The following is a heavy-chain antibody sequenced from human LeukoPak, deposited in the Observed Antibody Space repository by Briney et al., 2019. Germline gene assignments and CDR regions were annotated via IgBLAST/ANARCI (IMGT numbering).Heavy chain of an antibody. Sequence: SETLSLTCAVYGGSFSGYYWSWIRQPPGKGLEWIGEINHSGSTNYNPSLKSRVTISVDKSKNQFSLKLSSVTAADTAVYYCAGPIAVAGTGFDYWGQGTLVTVSS. CDR2: INHSGST. CDR3: AGPIAVAGTGFDY. V-gene: IGHV4-34*01. D-gene: IGHD6-19*01. CDR1: GGSFSGYY. J-gene: IGHJ4*02.